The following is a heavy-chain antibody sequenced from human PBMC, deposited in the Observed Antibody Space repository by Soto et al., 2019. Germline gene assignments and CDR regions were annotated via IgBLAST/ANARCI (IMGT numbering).Heavy chain of an antibody. CDR2: MNPNSGNT. Sequence: ASVKVSCKASGYTFTSYDINWVRQATGQGLEWMGWMNPNSGNTGYAQKFQGRVTMTRNTSISTAYMELSSLRSEDTAVYYCARGLKTHPDFWSGYFYYYYMDVWGKGTTVTVSS. J-gene: IGHJ6*03. D-gene: IGHD3-3*01. V-gene: IGHV1-8*01. CDR3: ARGLKTHPDFWSGYFYYYYMDV. CDR1: GYTFTSYD.